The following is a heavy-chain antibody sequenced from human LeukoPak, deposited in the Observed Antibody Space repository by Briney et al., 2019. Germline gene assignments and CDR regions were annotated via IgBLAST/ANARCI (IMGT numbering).Heavy chain of an antibody. V-gene: IGHV3-23*01. CDR2: ISDSGGST. CDR1: GFTFSSYA. J-gene: IGHJ4*02. D-gene: IGHD2-2*01. Sequence: GGSLRLSCAASGFTFSSYAMSWVRQAPGKGLEWVSAISDSGGSTYYADSVKGRFTISRDNSKNTLYLQMNSLRAEDTAVYYCAKGSCSSTSCYSDYWGQGTLVTVSS. CDR3: AKGSCSSTSCYSDY.